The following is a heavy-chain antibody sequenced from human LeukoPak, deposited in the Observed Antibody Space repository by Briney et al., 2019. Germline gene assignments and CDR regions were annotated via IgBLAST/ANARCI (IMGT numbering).Heavy chain of an antibody. V-gene: IGHV3-74*01. J-gene: IGHJ6*02. Sequence: GGSLRLSCAASGFTFTSYWTHWVRQAPGKGLVWVSRVNSDGSSTTYADSVKGRLTISRDNAKNTLYLQMNSLRAEDTAVYYCARGRYYGMDVWGQGTTVTVSS. CDR1: GFTFTSYW. CDR3: ARGRYYGMDV. CDR2: VNSDGSST.